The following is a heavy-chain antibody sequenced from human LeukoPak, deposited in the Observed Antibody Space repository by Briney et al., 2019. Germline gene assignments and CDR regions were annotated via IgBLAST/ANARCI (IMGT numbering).Heavy chain of an antibody. J-gene: IGHJ4*02. Sequence: GGSLRLSCAASGFTFSSYGMHWVRQAPGKGLEWVAFIRYDGSNKYYADSVKGRFTISRDNSKNTLYLQMNSLRAEDTAVYYCARDYADYVGYFLFDYWGQGTLVTVSS. V-gene: IGHV3-30*02. CDR1: GFTFSSYG. CDR3: ARDYADYVGYFLFDY. CDR2: IRYDGSNK. D-gene: IGHD4-17*01.